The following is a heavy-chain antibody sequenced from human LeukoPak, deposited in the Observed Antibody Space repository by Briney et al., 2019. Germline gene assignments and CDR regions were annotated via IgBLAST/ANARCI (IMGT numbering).Heavy chain of an antibody. J-gene: IGHJ4*02. CDR1: GFTFSSYA. V-gene: IGHV3-74*01. CDR2: INSDGSST. CDR3: AEGIAAAGIDY. D-gene: IGHD6-13*01. Sequence: PGGSLRLSCAASGFTFSSYAMSWVRHAPGKGLVWVSRINSDGSSTSYADSVKGRFTISRDNAKNTLYLQMNSLRAEDTAVYYCAEGIAAAGIDYWGQGTLVTVSS.